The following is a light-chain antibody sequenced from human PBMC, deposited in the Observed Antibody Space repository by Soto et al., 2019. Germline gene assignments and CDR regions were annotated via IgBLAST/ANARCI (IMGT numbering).Light chain of an antibody. CDR1: QSVRGY. V-gene: IGKV3-11*01. CDR3: QQRSNWPPGLT. CDR2: AAS. J-gene: IGKJ4*01. Sequence: EIVLTQSPATLSLSPGERATLSCRASQSVRGYLAWYQQKPGQAPRLLIYAASNRATGIPARFSGSGSGTDFTLTISSLEPEDFAVYYCQQRSNWPPGLTFCGGTKVEIK.